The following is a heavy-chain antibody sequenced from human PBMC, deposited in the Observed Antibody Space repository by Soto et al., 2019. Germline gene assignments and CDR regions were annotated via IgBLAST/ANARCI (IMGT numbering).Heavy chain of an antibody. CDR3: ARDREAGYNFYYGMDV. Sequence: KTSETLSLTCSVSGADISTYSWTWIRQPAGKGLEWIGRIYTSASINYNPSLRGRVTLSVDTSTNQVSLKLASVTAADTAVYYCARDREAGYNFYYGMDVWGQGTTVTVSS. CDR1: GADISTYS. V-gene: IGHV4-4*07. D-gene: IGHD6-19*01. J-gene: IGHJ6*02. CDR2: IYTSASI.